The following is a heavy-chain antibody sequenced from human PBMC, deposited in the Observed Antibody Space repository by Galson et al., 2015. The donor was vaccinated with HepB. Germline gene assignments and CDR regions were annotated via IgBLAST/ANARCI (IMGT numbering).Heavy chain of an antibody. CDR2: ISYDGSNK. CDR3: AKVKLVRWWNYYYGMDV. J-gene: IGHJ6*02. V-gene: IGHV3-30*18. D-gene: IGHD4-23*01. Sequence: SLRLSCAASGFTFSSHGMHWVRQAPGKGLEWVAVISYDGSNKYYADSVKGRFTISRDNSKNTLYLQMNSLRAEDTAVYYCAKVKLVRWWNYYYGMDVWGQGTTVTVSS. CDR1: GFTFSSHG.